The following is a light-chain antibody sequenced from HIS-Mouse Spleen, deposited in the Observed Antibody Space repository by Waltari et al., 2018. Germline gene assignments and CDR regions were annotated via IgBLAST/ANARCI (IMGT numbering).Light chain of an antibody. CDR3: SSYAGSNNSLYV. Sequence: QSALTQPPSASGSPGQSVTISCTGTSSDVGGYNYVSWYQQHPGKAPKLMIYEVSKRPSGVPDRVSGSKSGHTASLTVSGLQAEDEADYYCSSYAGSNNSLYVFGTGTKVTVL. CDR1: SSDVGGYNY. J-gene: IGLJ1*01. CDR2: EVS. V-gene: IGLV2-8*01.